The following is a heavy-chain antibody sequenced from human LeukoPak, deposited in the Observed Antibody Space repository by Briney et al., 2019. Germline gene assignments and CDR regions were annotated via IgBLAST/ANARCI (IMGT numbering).Heavy chain of an antibody. CDR3: ARGGGSSGSYFDY. J-gene: IGHJ4*02. CDR1: GGSFSCYY. V-gene: IGHV4-34*01. Sequence: SETLSHTCAVYGGSFSCYYWSWIRQPPGKGLEWIGEINHSGSTNYNPSLKSRVTISVDTSKNQFSLKLSSVTAADTVVYYCARGGGSSGSYFDYWGQGTLVTVSS. CDR2: INHSGST. D-gene: IGHD3-22*01.